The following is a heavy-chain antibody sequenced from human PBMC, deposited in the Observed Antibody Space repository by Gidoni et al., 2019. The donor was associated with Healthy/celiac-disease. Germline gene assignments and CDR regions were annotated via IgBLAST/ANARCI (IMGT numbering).Heavy chain of an antibody. D-gene: IGHD6-19*01. Sequence: TFTSYDINWVRQATGQGLEWMGWMNPNSGNTGYAQKFQGRVTMTRNTSISTAYMELSSLRSEDTAVYYCARGLAGAEYFQHWGRGTLVTVSS. CDR3: ARGLAGAEYFQH. V-gene: IGHV1-8*01. CDR1: TFTSYD. J-gene: IGHJ1*01. CDR2: MNPNSGNT.